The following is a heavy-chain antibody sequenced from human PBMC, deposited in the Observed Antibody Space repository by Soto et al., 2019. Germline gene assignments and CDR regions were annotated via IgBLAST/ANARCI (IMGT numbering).Heavy chain of an antibody. CDR2: INAGNGNT. J-gene: IGHJ6*02. Sequence: ASVKVSCKASGYTFTSYAMHWVRQAPGQRLEWMGWINAGNGNTKYPQKFQGRVTITRDTSAGTAYMELSSLRSEDTAVYYCARGGYFDWLCQNSYRTCYYGMDVWGQGTTVTVSS. CDR3: ARGGYFDWLCQNSYRTCYYGMDV. CDR1: GYTFTSYA. V-gene: IGHV1-3*01. D-gene: IGHD3-9*01.